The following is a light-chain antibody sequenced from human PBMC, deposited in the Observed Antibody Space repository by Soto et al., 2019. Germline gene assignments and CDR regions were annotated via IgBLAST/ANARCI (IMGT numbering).Light chain of an antibody. CDR2: RAS. V-gene: IGKV1-5*03. CDR3: QQANSYPWT. CDR1: QTISSW. Sequence: DIQMTQSPSTLSASVGDRVTITCRASQTISSWLAWYQQKPGKAPNLLIYRASTLESGVPSRFSGTRSGTDFTLTISSLQTEDFATYYCQQANSYPWTVGQGTKGDIK. J-gene: IGKJ1*01.